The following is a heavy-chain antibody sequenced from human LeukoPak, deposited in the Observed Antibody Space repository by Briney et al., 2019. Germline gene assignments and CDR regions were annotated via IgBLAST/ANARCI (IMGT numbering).Heavy chain of an antibody. CDR1: GFSFTNYW. V-gene: IGHV5-51*01. CDR2: IYPGDSDT. Sequence: GESLKISCKGSGFSFTNYWIGWVRQMPGKGLEWMGIIYPGDSDTRYSPSFQGQVTISVDKYISTAYLQWSSLKASDTAMYYCARSWVAGYGAVLDYWGQGTLVSVSS. D-gene: IGHD6-19*01. CDR3: ARSWVAGYGAVLDY. J-gene: IGHJ4*02.